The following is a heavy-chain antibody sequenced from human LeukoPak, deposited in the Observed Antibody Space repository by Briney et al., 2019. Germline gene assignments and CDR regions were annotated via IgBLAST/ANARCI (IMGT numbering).Heavy chain of an antibody. D-gene: IGHD6-13*01. J-gene: IGHJ4*02. CDR2: IKQDGSEK. CDR1: GFTFSSYW. Sequence: YPGGSLRLSCAASGFTFSSYWMSWVRQAPGKGLEWVANIKQDGSEKYYVDSVKGRFTISRDNARNSLYLQMNSLRAEDTAVYYCARVSRIAAASPFAYWGQGTLVTVSS. V-gene: IGHV3-7*01. CDR3: ARVSRIAAASPFAY.